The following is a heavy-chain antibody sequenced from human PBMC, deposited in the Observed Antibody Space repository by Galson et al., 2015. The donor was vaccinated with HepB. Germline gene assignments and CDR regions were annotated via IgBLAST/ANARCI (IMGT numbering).Heavy chain of an antibody. Sequence: SVKVSCKASGYTFTSYAMHWVRQAPGQRLEWMGWINAGNGNTKYSQKFQGRVTITRDTSASTAYMELSSLRSEDTAVYYCARDHPLGYFDWFVHAFDIWGQGTMVTVSS. J-gene: IGHJ3*02. D-gene: IGHD3-9*01. CDR2: INAGNGNT. CDR1: GYTFTSYA. CDR3: ARDHPLGYFDWFVHAFDI. V-gene: IGHV1-3*01.